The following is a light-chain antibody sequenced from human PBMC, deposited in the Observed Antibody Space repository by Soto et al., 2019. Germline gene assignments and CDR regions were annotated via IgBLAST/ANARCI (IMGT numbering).Light chain of an antibody. V-gene: IGKV3-20*01. J-gene: IGKJ1*01. CDR2: GAS. CDR1: QSVSNNY. Sequence: EIVLTQSPCTLSLSPGERATLSCRASQSVSNNYLAWYQQKPGQAPRLLIYGASNRATGILDRFSGSGSGTDFTLTISRLEPEDFAVYYCQQYGSSGTFGQGTKVDIK. CDR3: QQYGSSGT.